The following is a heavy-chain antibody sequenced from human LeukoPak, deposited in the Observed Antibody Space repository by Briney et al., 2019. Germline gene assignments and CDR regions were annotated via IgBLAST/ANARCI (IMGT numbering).Heavy chain of an antibody. CDR1: GASISSFC. Sequence: SETLSLTCTVSGASISSFCWNWIRQPPGKGLEWIGDIYYSGSTNYNPSLKSRVTISVDTSKNQFSLKLTSVTAADTAVYFCVRANHFDYWGQGTLVTVSS. J-gene: IGHJ4*02. V-gene: IGHV4-59*01. CDR3: VRANHFDY. CDR2: IYYSGST.